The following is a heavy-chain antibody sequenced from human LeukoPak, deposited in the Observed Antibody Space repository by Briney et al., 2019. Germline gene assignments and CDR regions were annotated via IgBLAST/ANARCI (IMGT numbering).Heavy chain of an antibody. Sequence: PSETLSLTCTVSGGSISSSSYYWGWIRQPPGKGLEWIGSTYYSGSTYYNPSLKSRVTISVDTSKNQFSLKLSSVAAAGTAVYYCALASPGYFDYWGQGTLVTVSS. V-gene: IGHV4-39*01. J-gene: IGHJ4*02. CDR3: ALASPGYFDY. CDR1: GGSISSSSYY. CDR2: TYYSGST.